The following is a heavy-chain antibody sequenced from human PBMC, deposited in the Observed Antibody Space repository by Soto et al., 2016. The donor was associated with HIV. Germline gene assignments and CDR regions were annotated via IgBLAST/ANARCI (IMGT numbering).Heavy chain of an antibody. CDR1: GFTFSSYW. V-gene: IGHV3-74*01. CDR2: INIDGSTT. J-gene: IGHJ4*02. D-gene: IGHD3-3*01. CDR3: SRDTFGPDDH. Sequence: EVQLVESGGRLVQPGGSLRLSCAASGFTFSSYWMHWVRQIPGKGLVWVSRINIDGSTTNYADSVKGRFTIFRDKAKNTLYLQMNSLRVEDTAVYYCSRDTFGPDDHWGQGTLVTVSS.